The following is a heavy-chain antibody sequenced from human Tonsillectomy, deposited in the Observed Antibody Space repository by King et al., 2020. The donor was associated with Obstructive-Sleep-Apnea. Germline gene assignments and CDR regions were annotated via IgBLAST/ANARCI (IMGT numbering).Heavy chain of an antibody. CDR3: ARGSFCTHVVCTPGWFDP. D-gene: IGHD2-8*01. J-gene: IGHJ5*02. CDR1: GYTYISYY. CDR2: INPSGDST. Sequence: QLVQSGAEVKKPGASVKVSCKASGYTYISYYMHWVRQAPGQGLEWMAIINPSGDSTTYAQKFQGRVTVTSDTSTSTVYMELSSLRSEDTAVYYCARGSFCTHVVCTPGWFDPWGQGTLVTVSS. V-gene: IGHV1-46*01.